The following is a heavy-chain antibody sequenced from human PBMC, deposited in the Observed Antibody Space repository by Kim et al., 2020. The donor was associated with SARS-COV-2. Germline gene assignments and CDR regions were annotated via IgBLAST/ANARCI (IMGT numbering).Heavy chain of an antibody. CDR2: MNPNSGNT. CDR3: ARESDSSGLFSGMDV. CDR1: GYTFTSYD. V-gene: IGHV1-8*01. J-gene: IGHJ6*02. D-gene: IGHD6-19*01. Sequence: ASVKVSCKASGYTFTSYDINWVRQATGQGLEWMGWMNPNSGNTGYAQKFQGRVTMTRNNSISTAYMELSNLRSEDTAVYYCARESDSSGLFSGMDVWGQGTTVTVSS.